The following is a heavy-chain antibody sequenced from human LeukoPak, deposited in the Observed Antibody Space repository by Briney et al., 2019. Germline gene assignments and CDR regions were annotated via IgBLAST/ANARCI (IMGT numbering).Heavy chain of an antibody. J-gene: IGHJ6*02. D-gene: IGHD6-6*01. V-gene: IGHV3-7*01. CDR2: INEFEGEK. CDR3: ARVLFRVSSYSGLDV. Sequence: GGSLRLSCAVSGFNFGTYWMTWVRQAPGKGLEWVANINEFEGEKHYADAVKGRFSISRDNAKNSVYLQMDSLRDEDTGVYFCARVLFRVSSYSGLDVWGQGTTVTVSS. CDR1: GFNFGTYW.